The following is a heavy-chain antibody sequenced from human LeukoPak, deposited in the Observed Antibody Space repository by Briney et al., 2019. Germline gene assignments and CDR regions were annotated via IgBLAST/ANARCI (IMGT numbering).Heavy chain of an antibody. J-gene: IGHJ4*02. V-gene: IGHV3-74*01. CDR1: GFTFSSYA. D-gene: IGHD6-19*01. CDR3: ARSSGWYGY. CDR2: INSDGSST. Sequence: GESLRLSCAASGFTFSSYAMSWVRRAPGKGLVWVSGINSDGSSTTYADSVKGRFTISRDNAKNTLYLQMNSLRAEDTAVYYCARSSGWYGYWGQGTLVTVSS.